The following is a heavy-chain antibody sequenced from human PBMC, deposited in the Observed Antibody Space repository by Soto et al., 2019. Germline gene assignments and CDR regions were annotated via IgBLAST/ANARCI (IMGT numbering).Heavy chain of an antibody. Sequence: ESGGGLVQPGGSLRLSCAASGFTFSSNWMSWVRQAPGKGLEWVANIKKEGSETNYVDTVKGRFTISRDNAKNSLYLQMNSLRVEDTAVYYCARGSGWVFDDWGQGTLVTVSS. V-gene: IGHV3-7*04. CDR3: ARGSGWVFDD. J-gene: IGHJ4*02. D-gene: IGHD6-19*01. CDR1: GFTFSSNW. CDR2: IKKEGSET.